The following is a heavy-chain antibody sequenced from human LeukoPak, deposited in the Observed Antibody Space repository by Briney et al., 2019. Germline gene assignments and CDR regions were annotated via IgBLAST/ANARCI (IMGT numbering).Heavy chain of an antibody. D-gene: IGHD2-2*01. V-gene: IGHV1-69*05. CDR1: GGTFSSYA. J-gene: IGHJ4*02. CDR2: IIPIFGTA. Sequence: EASVKVSCKASGGTFSSYAISWVRQAPGQGLEWMGGIIPIFGTANYAQKFQGRVTITTDESTSTAYMELSSLRSEDTAVYYCASSLVVLPAAPIGAFDYWGQGTLVTVSS. CDR3: ASSLVVLPAAPIGAFDY.